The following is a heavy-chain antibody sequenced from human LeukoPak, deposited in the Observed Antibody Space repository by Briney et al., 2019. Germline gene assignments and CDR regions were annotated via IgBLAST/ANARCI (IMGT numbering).Heavy chain of an antibody. Sequence: SETLSLTCTVSSGSISSSSYYWGSIRQPPGRVLEWIGYIYYSGNTNNNPSRKSRVTKSVDTSKNQFSLKLSSVTAADTAVYYWARVLGWGSCYDGPDYYYMDVWGKGTTVTVSS. V-gene: IGHV4-61*05. CDR3: ARVLGWGSCYDGPDYYYMDV. J-gene: IGHJ6*03. CDR2: IYYSGNT. CDR1: SGSISSSSYY. D-gene: IGHD3-10*01.